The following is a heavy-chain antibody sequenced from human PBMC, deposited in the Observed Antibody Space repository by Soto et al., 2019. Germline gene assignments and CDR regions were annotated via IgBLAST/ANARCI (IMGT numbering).Heavy chain of an antibody. CDR3: ARPSRVGDPGPFDY. Sequence: GGSLRLSCAASGFTFSSDWMHWVRQAPGKGLVWVSRINTDGSGTSYADSVKGRFTISRDNAKNTLYLQMNSLRAEDTAVYYCARPSRVGDPGPFDYWGQGTLVTVSS. CDR1: GFTFSSDW. CDR2: INTDGSGT. V-gene: IGHV3-74*01. J-gene: IGHJ4*02. D-gene: IGHD3-16*01.